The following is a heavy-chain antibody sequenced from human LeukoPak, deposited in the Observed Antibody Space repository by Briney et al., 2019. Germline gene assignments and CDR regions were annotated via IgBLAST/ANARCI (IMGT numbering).Heavy chain of an antibody. D-gene: IGHD6-19*01. J-gene: IGHJ1*01. CDR1: GGSISSGGYS. Sequence: SETLSLTCTVSGGSISSGGYSWSWIRQPPGKGLEWIGYIYHSGSTYYNPSLKSRVTISVDTSKNHFSLKLSSVTAADTAVYYCARVVGYSSGWYGYFQHWGQGTLVTAPS. CDR3: ARVVGYSSGWYGYFQH. V-gene: IGHV4-30-2*01. CDR2: IYHSGST.